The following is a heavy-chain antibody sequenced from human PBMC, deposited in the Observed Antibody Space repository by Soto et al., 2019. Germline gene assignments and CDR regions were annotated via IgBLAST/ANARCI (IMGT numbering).Heavy chain of an antibody. J-gene: IGHJ3*02. Sequence: SETLSLTCTVSGGSISSGDYYWSWIRQPPGKGLEWIGYIYYSGSTYYNPSLKSRVTISVDTSKNQFSLKLSSVTAADTAVYYCASTHFSAGSAFDIWGQGTMVTVS. V-gene: IGHV4-30-4*01. D-gene: IGHD2-15*01. CDR3: ASTHFSAGSAFDI. CDR2: IYYSGST. CDR1: GGSISSGDYY.